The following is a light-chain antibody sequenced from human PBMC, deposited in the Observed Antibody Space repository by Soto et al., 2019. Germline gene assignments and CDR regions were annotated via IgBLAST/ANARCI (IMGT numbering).Light chain of an antibody. CDR2: DAS. J-gene: IGKJ5*01. V-gene: IGKV3-11*01. CDR3: QQRRSWPIT. Sequence: EIVLTQSPATLSLSPGERATLSCRASQSVNNYLAWYQQKPGQVPRLLIYDASNRATGIPARFSGSGSETDFTLTISSLEPEDFAVYYCQQRRSWPITFGQGTRLRLN. CDR1: QSVNNY.